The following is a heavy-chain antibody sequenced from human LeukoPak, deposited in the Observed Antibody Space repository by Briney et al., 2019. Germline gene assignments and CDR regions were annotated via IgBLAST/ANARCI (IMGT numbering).Heavy chain of an antibody. Sequence: SETLSLTCAVYGGSFSGYYWSWIRQPPGKGLEWIGEINHSGSTNYNPSLKSRVTISVDTSKNQFSLKLSSVTAADTAVYYCARKPYSGSFDYWGQGTLVTVSS. J-gene: IGHJ4*02. V-gene: IGHV4-34*01. CDR3: ARKPYSGSFDY. D-gene: IGHD3-10*01. CDR2: INHSGST. CDR1: GGSFSGYY.